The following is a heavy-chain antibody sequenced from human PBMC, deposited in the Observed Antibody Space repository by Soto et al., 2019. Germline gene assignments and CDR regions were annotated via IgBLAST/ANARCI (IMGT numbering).Heavy chain of an antibody. Sequence: SVKVSCKASGGTFSSYTISWVRQAPGHGLEWMGRIIPILGIANYAQKFQGRVTITADKSTSTAYMELSSLRSEDTAVYYCARDNGTYYDILTGYYRGGTDVDYWGQGTLVTVSS. CDR2: IIPILGIA. CDR3: ARDNGTYYDILTGYYRGGTDVDY. V-gene: IGHV1-69*04. CDR1: GGTFSSYT. D-gene: IGHD3-9*01. J-gene: IGHJ4*02.